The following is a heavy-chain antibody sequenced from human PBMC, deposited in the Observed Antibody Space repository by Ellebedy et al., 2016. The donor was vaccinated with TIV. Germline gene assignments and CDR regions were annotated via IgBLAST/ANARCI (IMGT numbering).Heavy chain of an antibody. D-gene: IGHD6-13*01. J-gene: IGHJ4*02. CDR3: AKVEPTIAAAGTIDY. CDR2: IWYDGSNK. CDR1: GFTFSSYG. Sequence: PGGSLRLSCAASGFTFSSYGMHWVRQAPGKGLAWVAVIWYDGSNKYYADSVKGRFTISRDNSKNTLYLQMNSLRAEDTAVYYCAKVEPTIAAAGTIDYWGQGTLVTVSS. V-gene: IGHV3-33*06.